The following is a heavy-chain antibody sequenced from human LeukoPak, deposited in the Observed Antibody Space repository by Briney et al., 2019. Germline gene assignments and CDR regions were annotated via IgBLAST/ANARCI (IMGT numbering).Heavy chain of an antibody. J-gene: IGHJ4*02. CDR3: ARDLRRLCDY. V-gene: IGHV3-21*05. D-gene: IGHD6-25*01. CDR2: ISSSSSYI. Sequence: GGSLRLSCAASGFTFSSYSMNWVRQAPGKGLEWVSYISSSSSYIYYADSVKGRFTISRDNAKNSLYLQMNSLRAEDTAVYYCARDLRRLCDYWGQGTLVTVSS. CDR1: GFTFSSYS.